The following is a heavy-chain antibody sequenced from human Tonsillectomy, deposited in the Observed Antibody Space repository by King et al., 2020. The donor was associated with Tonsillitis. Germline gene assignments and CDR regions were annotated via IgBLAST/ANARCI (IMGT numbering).Heavy chain of an antibody. CDR1: GYSFNSHW. CDR3: ARSGFYSSGYKDY. CDR2: IYPGDSDT. J-gene: IGHJ4*02. V-gene: IGHV5-51*01. D-gene: IGHD6-19*01. Sequence: EEQLVQSGAEVKKPGESLKISCKGSGYSFNSHWIGWVPQMPGKGLEWMGIIYPGDSDTRYSPSFQGQVTISADKSNSTAYLKWSSLRASDTAMYYCARSGFYSSGYKDYWGQGTLVTVSS.